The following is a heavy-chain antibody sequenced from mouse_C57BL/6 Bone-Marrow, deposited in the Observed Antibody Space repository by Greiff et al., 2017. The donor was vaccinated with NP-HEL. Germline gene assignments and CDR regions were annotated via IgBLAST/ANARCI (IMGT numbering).Heavy chain of an antibody. J-gene: IGHJ4*01. CDR2: IYPGSGST. D-gene: IGHD2-5*01. V-gene: IGHV1-55*01. CDR1: GYTFTSYW. Sequence: QVQLQQPGAELVKPGASVKMSCKASGYTFTSYWITWVKQRPGQGLEWIGDIYPGSGSTNYNEKFKSKATLTVDTSSSTAYMQLSSLTSEDSAVYYCARSYYSNLGCAMDYWGQGTSVTVSS. CDR3: ARSYYSNLGCAMDY.